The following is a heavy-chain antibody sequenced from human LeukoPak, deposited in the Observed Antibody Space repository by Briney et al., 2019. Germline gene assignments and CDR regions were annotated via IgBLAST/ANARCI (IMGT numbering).Heavy chain of an antibody. D-gene: IGHD3-22*01. CDR1: GLTFSSYG. CDR3: AKDGAPWYYDSSSYYGY. CDR2: ISYDGSNK. J-gene: IGHJ4*02. V-gene: IGHV3-30*18. Sequence: GGSLRLSCAASGLTFSSYGMRWVGPAPGKGLEWVAVISYDGSNKYYADSVKGRSTISRDDSKNTLYLQMNSLRAEDTAVYYCAKDGAPWYYDSSSYYGYWGQGTLVTVSS.